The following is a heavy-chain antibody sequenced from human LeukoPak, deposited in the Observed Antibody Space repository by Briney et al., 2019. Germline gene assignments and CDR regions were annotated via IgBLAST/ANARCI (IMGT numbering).Heavy chain of an antibody. J-gene: IGHJ3*02. CDR1: GGPVSSGSYY. CDR3: ASLHYYDSSGSLSGAFDI. Sequence: SETLSLTCTVSGGPVSSGSYYWSWIRQPPGKGLEWIGYIYYSGSTNYNPSLKSRVTISVDTSKNQFSLKLSSVTAADTAVYYCASLHYYDSSGSLSGAFDIWGQGTMVTVPS. CDR2: IYYSGST. V-gene: IGHV4-61*01. D-gene: IGHD3-22*01.